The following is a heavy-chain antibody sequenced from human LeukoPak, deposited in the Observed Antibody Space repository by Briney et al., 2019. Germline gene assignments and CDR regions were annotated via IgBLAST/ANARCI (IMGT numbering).Heavy chain of an antibody. CDR2: INFNSGGT. J-gene: IGHJ4*02. CDR3: ARSGYIYAYDY. CDR1: GYTFTGYY. V-gene: IGHV1-2*02. D-gene: IGHD5-18*01. Sequence: ASVKVSCKASGYTFTGYYIHWVRQAPGQGLEWMGWINFNSGGTNYAQNFQGRVTLTSDTSITTVYVELTRLRSDDTAIYFCARSGYIYAYDYWGQGTLVTVSS.